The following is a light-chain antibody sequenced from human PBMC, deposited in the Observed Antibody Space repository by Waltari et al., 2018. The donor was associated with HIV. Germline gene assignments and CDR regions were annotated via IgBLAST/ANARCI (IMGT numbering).Light chain of an antibody. J-gene: IGKJ5*01. Sequence: ILITQSPATLSVSPQELATLSCRASQSVSSNLAWYQHKPGQAPRLLIYGASTRATGIPARFSGRGSGREFTLTISTLQSEDFAAYYCQQYNNWPPLTFGQGTRVEIK. CDR2: GAS. V-gene: IGKV3-15*01. CDR3: QQYNNWPPLT. CDR1: QSVSSN.